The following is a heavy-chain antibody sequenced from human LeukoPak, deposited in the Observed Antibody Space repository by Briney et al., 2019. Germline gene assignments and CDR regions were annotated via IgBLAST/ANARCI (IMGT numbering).Heavy chain of an antibody. V-gene: IGHV4-38-2*02. CDR3: ARPLYGGYGDAFDI. J-gene: IGHJ3*02. CDR1: GSSISSGYY. CDR2: SYHSGTT. Sequence: PSETLPLTCIVSGSSISSGYYWGWIRQPPGKGLEWIGSSYHSGTTYYNPSLKSRVTISVDKSKNQFSLKLSSVTAADTAVYYCARPLYGGYGDAFDIWGQGTMVTVSS. D-gene: IGHD3-22*01.